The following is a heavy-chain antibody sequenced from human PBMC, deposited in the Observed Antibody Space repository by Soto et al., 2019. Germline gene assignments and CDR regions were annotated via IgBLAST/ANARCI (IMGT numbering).Heavy chain of an antibody. CDR2: ISGSSDNI. CDR3: VRDSARIVVVPRVDGDNWFDP. D-gene: IGHD2-2*01. V-gene: IGHV3-48*01. J-gene: IGHJ5*02. Sequence: GGSLRLSCAASGFPFSSYAMSWVRQSPGKGLEWVSFISGSSDNIKYADSVKGRFTISRDNAKNSLYLQMNSLRAEDTAVYYCVRDSARIVVVPRVDGDNWFDPWGQGTLVTVSS. CDR1: GFPFSSYA.